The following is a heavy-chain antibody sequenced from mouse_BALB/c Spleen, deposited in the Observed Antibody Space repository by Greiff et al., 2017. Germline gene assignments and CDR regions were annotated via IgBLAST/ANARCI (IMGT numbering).Heavy chain of an antibody. CDR3: ARDYYGSSSYWYFDV. D-gene: IGHD1-1*01. CDR1: GFTFSSYG. V-gene: IGHV5-6*01. CDR2: ISSGGSYT. Sequence: EVQLVESGGDLVKPGGSLKLSCAASGFTFSSYGMSWVRQTPDKRLEWVATISSGGSYTYYPDSVKGRFTIYRDNAKNTLYLQMSSLKAEDTAMYYCARDYYGSSSYWYFDVWGAGTTVTVSS. J-gene: IGHJ1*01.